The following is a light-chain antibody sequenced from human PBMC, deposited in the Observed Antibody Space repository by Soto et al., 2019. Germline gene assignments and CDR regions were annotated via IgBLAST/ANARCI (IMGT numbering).Light chain of an antibody. V-gene: IGKV3-20*01. CDR3: QQYGSLPVT. Sequence: EIVVTVSPGTLSLSKGERASLSCRASQSVSSSYLAWYQQKPGQAPRLLIYGASSRATGIPDRFSGSGSGTDFTLTISRLEPEDFAVYYCQQYGSLPVTFGGGTKVDIK. CDR1: QSVSSSY. J-gene: IGKJ4*01. CDR2: GAS.